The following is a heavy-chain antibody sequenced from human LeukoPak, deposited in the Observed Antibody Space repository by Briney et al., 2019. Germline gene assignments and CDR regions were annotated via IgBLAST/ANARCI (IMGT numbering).Heavy chain of an antibody. Sequence: GGSLGLSCAASGFTFSSYAMHWVRQAPGKGLEWVAVISYDGSNKYYADSVKGRFTISRDNSKNTLYLQMNSLRAEDTAVYYCARAGLRYQLLCDINYWGQGTLVTVSS. V-gene: IGHV3-30-3*01. CDR1: GFTFSSYA. J-gene: IGHJ4*02. CDR3: ARAGLRYQLLCDINY. D-gene: IGHD2-2*01. CDR2: ISYDGSNK.